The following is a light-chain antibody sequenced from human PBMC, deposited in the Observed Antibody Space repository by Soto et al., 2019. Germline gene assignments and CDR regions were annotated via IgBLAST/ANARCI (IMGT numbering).Light chain of an antibody. J-gene: IGLJ1*01. CDR2: ALT. CDR3: SSSPRGSTLIYV. V-gene: IGLV2-14*03. Sequence: QSALTQPASVSGSPGQSITISCTGTSGDFGDYNYVSWYQHHPGKAPKLMIYALTNRPSGVSNRFSASKSGNTASLTISGLQPEDEADYYCSSSPRGSTLIYVFRAGTKLTVL. CDR1: SGDFGDYNY.